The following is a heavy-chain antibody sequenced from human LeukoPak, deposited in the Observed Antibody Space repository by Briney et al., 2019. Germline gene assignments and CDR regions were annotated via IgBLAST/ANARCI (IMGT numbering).Heavy chain of an antibody. V-gene: IGHV4-38-2*01. CDR3: ARQGDYDFWSGYYHRYFDY. Sequence: SETLSLTCAVSGYSISSGYYWGWIRQPPRKGLEWIGSIYHSGSTYYNPSLKSRVTISVDTSKNQFSLKLSSVTAADTAVYYCARQGDYDFWSGYYHRYFDYWGQGTLVTVSS. CDR1: GYSISSGYY. J-gene: IGHJ4*02. D-gene: IGHD3-3*01. CDR2: IYHSGST.